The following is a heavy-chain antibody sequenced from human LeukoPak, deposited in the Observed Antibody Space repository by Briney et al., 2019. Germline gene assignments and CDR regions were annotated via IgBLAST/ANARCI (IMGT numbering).Heavy chain of an antibody. D-gene: IGHD4-23*01. CDR2: IYYSGST. V-gene: IGHV4-28*01. CDR3: ARSVDGGKSPFDY. CDR1: GYSISSSNW. J-gene: IGHJ4*02. Sequence: PSETLSLTCAVSGYSISSSNWWGWIRQPPGKGLEWIGYIYYSGSTYYNSSLKSRVTMSVDTSKNQFSLKLSSVTAVDTAVYYCARSVDGGKSPFDYWGQGTLVTVSS.